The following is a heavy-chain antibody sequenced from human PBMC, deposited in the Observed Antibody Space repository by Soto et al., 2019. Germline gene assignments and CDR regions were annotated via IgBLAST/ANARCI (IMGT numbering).Heavy chain of an antibody. CDR2: IYYSGST. D-gene: IGHD3-10*01. J-gene: IGHJ5*02. CDR3: ARGSITMVRGVLEWFDP. CDR1: GGSISSGDYY. V-gene: IGHV4-30-4*01. Sequence: PSETLSLTCTVSGGSISSGDYYWSWIRQPPGKGLEWIGYIYYSGSTYYNPSLKSRVTISVDRSKNQFSLKLSSVTAADTAVYYCARGSITMVRGVLEWFDPWGQGTLVTVSS.